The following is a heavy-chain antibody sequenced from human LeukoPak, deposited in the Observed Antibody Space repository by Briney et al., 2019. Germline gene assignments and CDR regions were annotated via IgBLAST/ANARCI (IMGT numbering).Heavy chain of an antibody. CDR1: GFTFTNYG. J-gene: IGHJ4*02. Sequence: PGGSLRLSCAASGFTFTNYGMNWVRQAPGKGLEWVSAIGGSGVSTSYADSVKGRFTISRDNSKNTLYLHINSLRAEDTAVYYCVKDNPLDYWGQGTLVIVSS. CDR3: VKDNPLDY. V-gene: IGHV3-23*01. CDR2: IGGSGVST. D-gene: IGHD1-14*01.